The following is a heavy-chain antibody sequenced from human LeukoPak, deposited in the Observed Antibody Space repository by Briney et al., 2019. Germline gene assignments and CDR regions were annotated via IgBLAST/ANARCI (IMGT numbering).Heavy chain of an antibody. V-gene: IGHV3-7*01. Sequence: PGGSLRLSCATSGFSFSNYYMAWVRQAPETGLEWVAIINRDGRDIHYVDSVKGRFTISRDNAKSSVYLRMNSLRAEDTSVYYCVAGSGWIFDYWGQGTLVTVSS. CDR2: INRDGRDI. CDR3: VAGSGWIFDY. CDR1: GFSFSNYY. J-gene: IGHJ4*02. D-gene: IGHD6-19*01.